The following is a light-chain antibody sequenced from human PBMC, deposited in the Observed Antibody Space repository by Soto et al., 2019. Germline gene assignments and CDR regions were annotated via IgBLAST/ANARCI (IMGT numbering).Light chain of an antibody. CDR1: QSVSSY. V-gene: IGKV3-15*01. Sequence: EIVMTQSPATLSVSPGETVTLSCRASQSVSSYLAWYQQKPGQAPRLLIYDASTRATGVPDRFSGSGSGTEFTLTINSLQSDDFATYYCQQYDKSPPWTFGQGTKVDIK. CDR2: DAS. J-gene: IGKJ1*01. CDR3: QQYDKSPPWT.